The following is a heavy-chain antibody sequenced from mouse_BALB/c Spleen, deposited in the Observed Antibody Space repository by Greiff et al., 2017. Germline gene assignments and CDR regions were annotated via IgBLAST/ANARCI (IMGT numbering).Heavy chain of an antibody. CDR3: ARGRRGNYYAMDY. Sequence: QVQLQQSGPELVRPGVSVKISCKGSGYTFTDYAMHWVKQSHAKSLEWIGVISTYYGNTNYNQKFKGKATMTVDKSSSTAYMELARLTSEDSAIYYCARGRRGNYYAMDYWGQGTSVTVSS. J-gene: IGHJ4*01. V-gene: IGHV1-67*01. CDR1: GYTFTDYA. CDR2: ISTYYGNT.